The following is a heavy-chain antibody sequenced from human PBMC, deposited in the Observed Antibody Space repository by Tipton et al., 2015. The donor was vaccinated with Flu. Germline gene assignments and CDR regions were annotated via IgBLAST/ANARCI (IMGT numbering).Heavy chain of an antibody. CDR1: GGSFSGYY. Sequence: TLSLTCAVYGGSFSGYYWSWIRQPPGKGLEWIGEINHSGSTNYNPSLKSRVTISVDTSKNQFSLSLSSVTAADTAVYFCAREGRNSGGLDYWGQGTLVTVSS. CDR3: AREGRNSGGLDY. V-gene: IGHV4-34*01. D-gene: IGHD1-26*01. J-gene: IGHJ4*02. CDR2: INHSGST.